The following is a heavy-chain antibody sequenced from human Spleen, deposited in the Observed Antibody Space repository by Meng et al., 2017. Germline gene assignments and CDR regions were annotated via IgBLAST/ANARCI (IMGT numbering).Heavy chain of an antibody. Sequence: QVQLVQSGAEVRKPGASVKVSCKASGYTFTGYGMHWVRQAPGQGLEWMGRINCHSGATNYAQKFQGRVTMTRDTSISTAYMEVSRLRSDDTAVFYCAREGYSYGHDFDYWGQGTLVTVSS. D-gene: IGHD5-18*01. CDR3: AREGYSYGHDFDY. V-gene: IGHV1-2*06. J-gene: IGHJ4*02. CDR2: INCHSGAT. CDR1: GYTFTGYG.